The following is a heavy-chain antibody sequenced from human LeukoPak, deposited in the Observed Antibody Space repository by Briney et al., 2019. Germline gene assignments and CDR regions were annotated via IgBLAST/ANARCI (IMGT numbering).Heavy chain of an antibody. Sequence: GASVKVSCKASGYTFTGYYMHWVRQAPGQGLEWMGWINPNSGGTNYAQKFQGRVAMTRDTSISTAYMELSRLRSDDTAVYYCARDRGVVVRGVSARNWFDPWGQGTLVTVSS. CDR2: INPNSGGT. V-gene: IGHV1-2*02. CDR1: GYTFTGYY. J-gene: IGHJ5*02. CDR3: ARDRGVVVRGVSARNWFDP. D-gene: IGHD3-10*01.